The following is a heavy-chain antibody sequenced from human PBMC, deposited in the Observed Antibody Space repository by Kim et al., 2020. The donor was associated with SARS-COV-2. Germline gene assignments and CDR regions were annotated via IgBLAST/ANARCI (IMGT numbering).Heavy chain of an antibody. J-gene: IGHJ5*02. D-gene: IGHD3-22*01. CDR3: ASLYDSSGYMFDP. Sequence: AQGFTGRFVFSLDTSVSTAYLQISSLKAEDTAVYYCASLYDSSGYMFDPWGQGTLVTVSS. V-gene: IGHV7-4-1*02.